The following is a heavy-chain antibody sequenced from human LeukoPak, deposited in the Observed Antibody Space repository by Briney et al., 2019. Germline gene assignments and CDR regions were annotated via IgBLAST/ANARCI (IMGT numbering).Heavy chain of an antibody. CDR2: IYHSGST. V-gene: IGHV4-30-2*01. CDR3: ARQYSSSPGATDFDY. D-gene: IGHD6-13*01. CDR1: GGSISSGGCY. Sequence: PSETLSLTCTVSGGSISSGGCYWSWIRQPPGKGLEWIGYIYHSGSTYYNPSLKSRVTISVDRSKSQFSLKLSSVTAADTAVYYCARQYSSSPGATDFDYWGQGTLVTVSS. J-gene: IGHJ4*02.